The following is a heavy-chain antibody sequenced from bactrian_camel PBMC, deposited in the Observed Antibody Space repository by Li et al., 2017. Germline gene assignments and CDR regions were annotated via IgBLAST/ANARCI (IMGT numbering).Heavy chain of an antibody. CDR1: GDTYGRGY. D-gene: IGHD6*01. Sequence: DVQLVESGGGSVQPGGSLNLSCVITGDTYGRGYVGWFRQAPGKQREGVATTYVGGGASYYADSVKGRFTISLDNAKNTLYLQMNSLKPEDTAMYYCAADGATVVAGRCPDSFGYWGQETQVTVS. V-gene: IGHV3S40*01. CDR3: AADGATVVAGRCPDSFGY. CDR2: TYVGGGAS. J-gene: IGHJ6*01.